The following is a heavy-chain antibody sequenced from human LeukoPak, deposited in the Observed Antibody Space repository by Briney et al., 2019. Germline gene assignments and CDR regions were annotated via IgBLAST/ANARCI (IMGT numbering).Heavy chain of an antibody. J-gene: IGHJ3*02. V-gene: IGHV4-59*08. CDR3: ARRNDFDI. Sequence: KPSETLSLTCTVSGGSISGDHWNWTRQPPGKGLEWIGNIYYSGNTNYNPSLKSRVTISVDTSKNQFSLKLSSVTAADTAVYYCARRNDFDIWGQGTMVTVSS. CDR2: IYYSGNT. CDR1: GGSISGDH.